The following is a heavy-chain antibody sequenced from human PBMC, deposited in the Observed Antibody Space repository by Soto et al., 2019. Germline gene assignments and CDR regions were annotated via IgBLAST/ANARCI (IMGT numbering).Heavy chain of an antibody. CDR1: GFTFSSYG. D-gene: IGHD1-7*01. J-gene: IGHJ4*02. V-gene: IGHV3-30*18. Sequence: QVQLVESGGGVVQPERSLRLSCAASGFTFSSYGMHWVRQAPGKGLEWVAVISYDGSNKYYADSVKGRFTISRDNSKNTLYLQMNSLRAEDTAVYYCAKDGGNWNSRYYFDYWGQGTLVTVSS. CDR3: AKDGGNWNSRYYFDY. CDR2: ISYDGSNK.